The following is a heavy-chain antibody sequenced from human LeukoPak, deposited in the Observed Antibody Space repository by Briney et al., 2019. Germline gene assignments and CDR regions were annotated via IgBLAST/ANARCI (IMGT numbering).Heavy chain of an antibody. CDR2: IFYSGST. J-gene: IGHJ4*02. Sequence: SETLSLTCTVSSGSISTSNYYWGWVRQPPGKALEWIGNIFYSGSTYYSPSLRSRVTISLDTSKNQFSLRLNSVTAADTAMYYCAKSGGYGLIDYWGQGTLVTVSS. V-gene: IGHV4-39*01. CDR1: SGSISTSNYY. D-gene: IGHD1-26*01. CDR3: AKSGGYGLIDY.